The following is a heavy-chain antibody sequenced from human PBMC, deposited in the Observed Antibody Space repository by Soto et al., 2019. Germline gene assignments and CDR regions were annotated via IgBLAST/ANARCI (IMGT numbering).Heavy chain of an antibody. V-gene: IGHV1-2*02. CDR1: GYTFTGYY. Sequence: ASVNVSCKPSGYTFTGYYIHWVRQAPGQGLEWMGWINPNSGGTNYAQKFQGRVTMTRDTSISTAYMELSRLRSDDTAVYYCARVGKTTYFDYWGQGTLVTVSS. CDR3: ARVGKTTYFDY. J-gene: IGHJ4*02. D-gene: IGHD1-7*01. CDR2: INPNSGGT.